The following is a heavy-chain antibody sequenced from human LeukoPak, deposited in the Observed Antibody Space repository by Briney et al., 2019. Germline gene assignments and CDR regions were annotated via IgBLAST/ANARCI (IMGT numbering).Heavy chain of an antibody. J-gene: IGHJ4*02. CDR3: ARGAEGIAASDSSFDY. Sequence: PGGSLRLSCAASGFTFSSYGMHWVRQAPGKGLEWVAFIRFDGSNKYYADSVKGQFTISRDNSKNTLYLQMNSLRAEDTAVYYCARGAEGIAASDSSFDYWGQGTLVSVSS. V-gene: IGHV3-30*02. CDR1: GFTFSSYG. D-gene: IGHD6-13*01. CDR2: IRFDGSNK.